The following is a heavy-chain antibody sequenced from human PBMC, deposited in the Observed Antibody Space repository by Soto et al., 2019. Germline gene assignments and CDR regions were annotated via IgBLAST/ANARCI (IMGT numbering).Heavy chain of an antibody. CDR2: ISSSSSTI. CDR3: AREETGTTADYYYYGMDV. Sequence: EVQLVESGGGLVQPGGSLRLSCAASGFTFSSYSMNWVRQAPGKGLEWVSYISSSSSTIYYADSVKGRFTISRDNAKNSLYLQMNSLRDEDTAVYYCAREETGTTADYYYYGMDVWGQGTTVTVSS. V-gene: IGHV3-48*02. CDR1: GFTFSSYS. D-gene: IGHD1-7*01. J-gene: IGHJ6*02.